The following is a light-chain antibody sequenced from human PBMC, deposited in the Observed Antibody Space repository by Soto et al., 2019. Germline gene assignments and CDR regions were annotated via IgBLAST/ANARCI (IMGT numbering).Light chain of an antibody. V-gene: IGKV3-11*01. CDR2: DAS. Sequence: EIVLTQSPATLSLSPGERATLSCRASQSISNYLAWYQQKPGQAPRLLVYDASNRATGIPARFSGSGSGTDFTPTISSLKPEDFAVYYCQQRSNWPLTFGPGTKVDIK. CDR1: QSISNY. CDR3: QQRSNWPLT. J-gene: IGKJ3*01.